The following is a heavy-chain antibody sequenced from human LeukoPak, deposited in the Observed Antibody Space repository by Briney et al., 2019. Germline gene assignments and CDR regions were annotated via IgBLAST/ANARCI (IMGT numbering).Heavy chain of an antibody. V-gene: IGHV3-30*02. Sequence: PGGSLRLSCAASGFTLSNYGMHWVRQAPGKGLEWVAFIRYDGRDKDHVDSVKGRFTISRDNSKNTLYLQMNSLRAEDTALYYCVLRRSWLGYFQHWGQGTLVTVSS. CDR3: VLRRSWLGYFQH. CDR1: GFTLSNYG. CDR2: IRYDGRDK. J-gene: IGHJ1*01. D-gene: IGHD6-13*01.